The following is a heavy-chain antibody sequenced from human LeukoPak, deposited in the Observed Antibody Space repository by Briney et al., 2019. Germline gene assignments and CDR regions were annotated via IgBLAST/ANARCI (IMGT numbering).Heavy chain of an antibody. CDR3: ARQSLLWFGELSFFPDY. CDR1: GGSISSSDYY. CDR2: LYYGGST. Sequence: KPSETLSLTCTVSGGSISSSDYYWGWIRQPPGKGLEWIGSLYYGGSTYYNPSLKSRVTISVDTSKNQFSLKLSSVTAADTAVYYCARQSLLWFGELSFFPDYWGQGTLVTVSS. V-gene: IGHV4-39*01. J-gene: IGHJ4*02. D-gene: IGHD3-10*01.